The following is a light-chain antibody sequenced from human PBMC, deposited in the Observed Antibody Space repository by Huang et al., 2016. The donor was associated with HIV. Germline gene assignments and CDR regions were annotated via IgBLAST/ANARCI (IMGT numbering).Light chain of an antibody. Sequence: EIVLTQSPGTLSLSPGERATLACRASQSLSSYYLAWYQQKPGQAPRRLIYGASNRATGIPARFSGSGSGTDFSLTISRLEPEDFAEYFCQYYGTSPTWTFGQGTKVEIK. V-gene: IGKV3-20*01. CDR3: QYYGTSPTWT. CDR1: QSLSSYY. CDR2: GAS. J-gene: IGKJ1*01.